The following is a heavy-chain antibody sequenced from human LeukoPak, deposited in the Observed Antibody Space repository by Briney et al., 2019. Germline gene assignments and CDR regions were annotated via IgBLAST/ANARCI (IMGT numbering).Heavy chain of an antibody. D-gene: IGHD3-10*01. CDR1: GGSISSYY. J-gene: IGHJ3*02. Sequence: SETLSLTCTVAGGSISSYYWSWIRQPPGKGLEWIGYIYYSGSTNYNPSLKSRVTISVDTSKNQFSLKLSSVTAADTAVYYCARVARWFGELINAFDIWGQGTLVTVSS. CDR3: ARVARWFGELINAFDI. V-gene: IGHV4-59*01. CDR2: IYYSGST.